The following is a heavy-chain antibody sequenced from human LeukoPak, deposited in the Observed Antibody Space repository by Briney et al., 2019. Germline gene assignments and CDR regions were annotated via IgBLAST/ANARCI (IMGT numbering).Heavy chain of an antibody. D-gene: IGHD3-10*01. CDR3: ARDEDSAYGSGSYLS. CDR2: LYYSGST. J-gene: IGHJ5*02. Sequence: SETLSLTCTVSGGSISGYYWSWIRQPPGKGLEWIGYLYYSGSTNYDPSLKSRVTISVDTSKNQFSLKLSSVTAADTAVYYCARDEDSAYGSGSYLSWGQGTLVTVSS. V-gene: IGHV4-59*01. CDR1: GGSISGYY.